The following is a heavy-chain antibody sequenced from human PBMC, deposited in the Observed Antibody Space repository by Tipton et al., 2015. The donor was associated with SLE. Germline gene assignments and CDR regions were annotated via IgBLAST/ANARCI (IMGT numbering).Heavy chain of an antibody. CDR1: GGSISSGGYY. V-gene: IGHV4-31*03. J-gene: IGHJ3*02. CDR3: ARVVAAAGTAFDI. D-gene: IGHD6-13*01. CDR2: IYYSGST. Sequence: TLSLTCTVSGGSISSGGYYWSWIRQHPGKGLEWTGYIYYSGSTYYNPSFKSRVTISVDTSKNQFSLKLSSVTAADTAVYYCARVVAAAGTAFDIWGQGTMATVSS.